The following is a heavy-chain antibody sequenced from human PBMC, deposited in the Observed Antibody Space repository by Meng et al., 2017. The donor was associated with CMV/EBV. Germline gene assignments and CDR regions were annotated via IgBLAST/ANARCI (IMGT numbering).Heavy chain of an antibody. V-gene: IGHV4-30-4*08. J-gene: IGHJ4*02. D-gene: IGHD2-2*01. CDR1: GGSISSGDYY. CDR3: ARVGRTSCYDY. CDR2: IYYSGST. Sequence: QVQRQESGPGLLKPSQTLSLTCSVSGGSISSGDYYWSWIRQPPGKGLEWIGYIYYSGSTYYNPSLKSRVTISVDTSKNQFSLKLSSVTAADTAVYYCARVGRTSCYDYWGQGTLVTVSS.